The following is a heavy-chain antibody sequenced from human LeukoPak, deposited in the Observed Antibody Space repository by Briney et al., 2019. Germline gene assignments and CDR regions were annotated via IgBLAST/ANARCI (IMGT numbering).Heavy chain of an antibody. J-gene: IGHJ4*02. V-gene: IGHV3-7*01. CDR3: ARKWGYSSSSNFDY. CDR1: GFTFSSYW. Sequence: GGSLRLSCAASGFTFSSYWMSWVRQAPGKGLEWVANIKPDGSGKYYVDSVKGRFTISRDNAKNSLCLQMNSLRAEDTAVYYCARKWGYSSSSNFDYWGQGTLVTVSS. D-gene: IGHD6-13*01. CDR2: IKPDGSGK.